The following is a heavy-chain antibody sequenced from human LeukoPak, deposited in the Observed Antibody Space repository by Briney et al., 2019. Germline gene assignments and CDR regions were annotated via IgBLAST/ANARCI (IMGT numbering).Heavy chain of an antibody. CDR1: GFTFSTYT. D-gene: IGHD6-19*01. CDR3: AKRTVAGALGYFDH. J-gene: IGHJ4*02. Sequence: PGGSLRLSCAASGFTFSTYTMYWVRHPPGKGLEWVSIIGSSGGGIHYADSVKGRFTISRDNSKNALYLQMNSLRVEDTAVYFCAKRTVAGALGYFDHWGQGTLVTVSS. V-gene: IGHV3-23*01. CDR2: IGSSGGGI.